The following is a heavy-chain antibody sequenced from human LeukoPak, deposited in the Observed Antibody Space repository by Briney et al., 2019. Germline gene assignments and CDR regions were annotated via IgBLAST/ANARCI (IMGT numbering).Heavy chain of an antibody. CDR2: IYTSGST. Sequence: PSETLSLTCTVSGGSISSGSYYWSWIRQPAGKGLEWIGRIYTSGSTNYNPSLQSRVTISVDTSKNQFSLKLSSVTAADTAVYYCARGVYDILTGYLPGAFDIWGQGTMVTVSS. J-gene: IGHJ3*02. CDR1: GGSISSGSYY. V-gene: IGHV4-61*02. D-gene: IGHD3-9*01. CDR3: ARGVYDILTGYLPGAFDI.